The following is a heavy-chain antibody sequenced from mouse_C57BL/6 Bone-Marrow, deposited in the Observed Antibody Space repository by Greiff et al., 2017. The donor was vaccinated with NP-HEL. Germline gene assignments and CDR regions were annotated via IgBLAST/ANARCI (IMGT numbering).Heavy chain of an antibody. CDR2: IDPSDSYT. V-gene: IGHV1-50*01. D-gene: IGHD1-1*01. J-gene: IGHJ1*03. Sequence: QVQLQQPGAELVKPGASVKLSCKASGYTFTSYWMQWVKQRPGQGLEWIGEIDPSDSYTNYNQKFKGKATLTVDTSSSTAYMQLSSLTSEDSAVYYCARHYYSSSRWYFDVWSTGTTVTVSS. CDR1: GYTFTSYW. CDR3: ARHYYSSSRWYFDV.